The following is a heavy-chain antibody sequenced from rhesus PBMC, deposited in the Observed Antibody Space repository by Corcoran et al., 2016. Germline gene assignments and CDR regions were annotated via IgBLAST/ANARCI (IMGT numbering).Heavy chain of an antibody. J-gene: IGHJ4*01. CDR2: ICESGGTI. CDR3: TRARGGGGYSNYDY. CDR1: GFTFSGYE. V-gene: IGHV3-100*02. Sequence: DVQLVESGGGLVKPGGSLRLSCVASGFTFSGYEMHWVRQGPGKGLEWVSVICESGGTIYYAESVKGRFTISRDNAKNSLFLQMNSLRAEDTAVYYCTRARGGGGYSNYDYWGQGVLVSVSS. D-gene: IGHD5-24*01.